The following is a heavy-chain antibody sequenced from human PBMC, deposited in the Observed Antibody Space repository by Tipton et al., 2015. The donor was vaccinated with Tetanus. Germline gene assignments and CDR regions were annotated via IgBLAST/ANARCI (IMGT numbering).Heavy chain of an antibody. D-gene: IGHD6-19*01. Sequence: GSLRLSCAASGFTFSSYSMNWVRQAPGKGLEWVSSISSSSSYIYYADSVKGRFTISRDNAKNSLYLQMSSLRAEDTAVYYCARVPDNHSSGWYRWGKDAFDIWGQGTMVTVSS. CDR1: GFTFSSYS. CDR2: ISSSSSYI. V-gene: IGHV3-21*01. CDR3: ARVPDNHSSGWYRWGKDAFDI. J-gene: IGHJ3*02.